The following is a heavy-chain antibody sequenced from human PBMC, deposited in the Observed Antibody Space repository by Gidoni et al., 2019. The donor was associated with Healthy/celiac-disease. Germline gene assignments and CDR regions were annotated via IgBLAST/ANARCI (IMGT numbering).Heavy chain of an antibody. CDR3: ATTLGSGDAFDI. V-gene: IGHV1-24*01. D-gene: IGHD1-26*01. Sequence: GLEWMGGFDPEDGETIDAQKFQGRVTMTEDTSTDTAYMELSSLRSEDTAVYYCATTLGSGDAFDIWGQGTMVTVSS. CDR2: FDPEDGET. J-gene: IGHJ3*02.